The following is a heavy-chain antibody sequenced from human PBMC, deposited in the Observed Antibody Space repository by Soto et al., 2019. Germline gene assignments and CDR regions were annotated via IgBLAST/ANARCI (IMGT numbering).Heavy chain of an antibody. CDR1: GFRFEQYV. CDR2: VSPTGDTV. V-gene: IGHV3-9*01. D-gene: IGHD2-8*02. CDR3: LKDAATGAIDD. J-gene: IGHJ4*02. Sequence: VQVVASGGGLVQPGRSLRLSCAVSGFRFEQYVMHWVRQAPGKGLECVSTVSPTGDTVAYADSVEGRFTVSRDNAKNSLYLQMNSLKGDDTAFYYGLKDAATGAIDDWGQGTLVSVSS.